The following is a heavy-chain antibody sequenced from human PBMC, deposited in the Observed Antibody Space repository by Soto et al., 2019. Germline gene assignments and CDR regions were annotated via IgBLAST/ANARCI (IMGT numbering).Heavy chain of an antibody. CDR2: ISYDGSNK. Sequence: QVQLVESGGGVVQPGRSLRLSCAASGFTFSSYGMHWVRQAPGKGLEWVAVISYDGSNKYYADSVKGRFTISRDNSKNTLYLQMISLRAEDTAVYYCAKDGGSYAYYYYGMDVWGQGTTVTVSS. V-gene: IGHV3-30*18. CDR3: AKDGGSYAYYYYGMDV. D-gene: IGHD1-26*01. CDR1: GFTFSSYG. J-gene: IGHJ6*02.